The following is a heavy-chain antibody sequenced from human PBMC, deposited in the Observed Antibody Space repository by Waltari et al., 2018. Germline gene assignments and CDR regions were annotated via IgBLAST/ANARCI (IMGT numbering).Heavy chain of an antibody. CDR2: IYTSGST. CDR3: ALGAPYAWYFDL. J-gene: IGHJ2*01. CDR1: GGSISSGSYY. Sequence: QVQLQESGPGLVKPSQTLSLTCTVSGGSISSGSYYWSWIRQPAGKGLEWIGRIYTSGSTNYNPSLKSRVTISVDTSKNQFSLKLSSVTAADTAVYYCALGAPYAWYFDLWGRGTLVTVSS. D-gene: IGHD3-16*01. V-gene: IGHV4-61*02.